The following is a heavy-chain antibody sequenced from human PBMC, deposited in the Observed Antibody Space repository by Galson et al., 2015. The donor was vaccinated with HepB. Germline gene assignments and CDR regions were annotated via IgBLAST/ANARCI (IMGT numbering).Heavy chain of an antibody. J-gene: IGHJ3*02. CDR2: ISSSSSYI. CDR1: GFTFSSYS. V-gene: IGHV3-21*01. Sequence: SLRLSCAASGFTFSSYSMNWVRQAPGKGLEWVSSISSSSSYIYYADSVKGRFTISRDNAKNSLYLQMNSLRAEDTAVYYCARGAVAVSYAFDIWGQGTMVTVSS. CDR3: ARGAVAVSYAFDI. D-gene: IGHD3-16*02.